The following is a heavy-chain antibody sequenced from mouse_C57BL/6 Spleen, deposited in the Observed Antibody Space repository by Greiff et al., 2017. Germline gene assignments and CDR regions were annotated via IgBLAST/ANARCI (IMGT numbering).Heavy chain of an antibody. V-gene: IGHV14-3*01. J-gene: IGHJ4*01. CDR2: IDPANGNT. CDR1: GFNIKNTY. D-gene: IGHD1-1*01. CDR3: ARCYYGSSYDYYAMDY. Sequence: VQLQQSVAELVRPGASVKLSCTASGFNIKNTYMHWVKQRPEQGLEWIGRIDPANGNTKYAPKFQGKATITADTSSNTAYLQLSSLTSEHTAIYYGARCYYGSSYDYYAMDYWGQGTSVTVSS.